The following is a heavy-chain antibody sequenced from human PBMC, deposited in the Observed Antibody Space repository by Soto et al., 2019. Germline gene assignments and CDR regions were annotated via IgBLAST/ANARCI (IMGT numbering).Heavy chain of an antibody. CDR3: ARGDYYFDY. V-gene: IGHV1-18*01. Sequence: QVQLVQSGAEVKKPGASVKVSCKSSGHTFTTYGISWVRQAPGQGLEWMGWISPYNGNTNYAQKLQGRVTLTTDTSTRTAYMELRSLRFDDTVVYYCARGDYYFDYWGQGTLVTVSS. CDR1: GHTFTTYG. CDR2: ISPYNGNT. J-gene: IGHJ4*02. D-gene: IGHD2-21*02.